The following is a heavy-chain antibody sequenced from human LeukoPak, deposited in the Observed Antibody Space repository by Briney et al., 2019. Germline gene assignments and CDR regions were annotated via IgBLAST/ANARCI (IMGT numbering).Heavy chain of an antibody. V-gene: IGHV3-48*03. Sequence: HPGGSLRLSCAASGFTFSSYEMNWVRQAPGKGLEWVSYISSSGSTIYYADSVKGRFTISRDNAKNSLYLQMNSLRAEGTAVYYCARAPYTIFGAMDVWGKGTTVTVSS. CDR2: ISSSGSTI. CDR1: GFTFSSYE. J-gene: IGHJ6*03. D-gene: IGHD3-3*01. CDR3: ARAPYTIFGAMDV.